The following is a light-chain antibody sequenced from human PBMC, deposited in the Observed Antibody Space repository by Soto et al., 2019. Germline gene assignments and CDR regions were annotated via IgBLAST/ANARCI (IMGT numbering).Light chain of an antibody. V-gene: IGKV1-5*03. J-gene: IGKJ1*01. CDR1: QSISSW. CDR2: KAS. Sequence: DIPMTESPSSVSASVGDRVTITCRASQSISSWLAWYQQKPGKAPKLLIYKASTLKSGVPSRFSVSVSGTELTITISSLQPDDGETYYGQHYNSYSEAFGQGTKVDIK. CDR3: QHYNSYSEA.